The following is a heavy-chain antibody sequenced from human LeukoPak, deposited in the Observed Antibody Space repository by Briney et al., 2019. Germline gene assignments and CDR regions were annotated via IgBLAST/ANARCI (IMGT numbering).Heavy chain of an antibody. V-gene: IGHV3-11*05. CDR1: GSTFSDYY. CDR2: ISSSSYT. D-gene: IGHD3-10*01. CDR3: ARDSSDVRDDYGDF. Sequence: GGSLRLSCAASGSTFSDYYMSWIRQAPGKGLEWVSYISSSSYTNYADSVKGRFTISRDNAKNSLYLQMNSLRAEDTAVYYCARDSSDVRDDYGDFWGQGTLVTVSS. J-gene: IGHJ4*02.